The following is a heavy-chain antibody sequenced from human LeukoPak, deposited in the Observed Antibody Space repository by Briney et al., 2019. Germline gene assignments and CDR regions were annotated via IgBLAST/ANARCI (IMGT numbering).Heavy chain of an antibody. J-gene: IGHJ4*02. CDR1: GGSFSGYY. Sequence: SETLSLTCAVYGGSFSGYYWSWIRQPPGKGLEWIGSIYYSGSTYYNPSLKSRVTISVDTSKNQFSLKLSSVTAADTAVYYCALTGVDDSSGYYYYFDYWGQGTLVTVSS. D-gene: IGHD3-22*01. CDR3: ALTGVDDSSGYYYYFDY. CDR2: IYYSGST. V-gene: IGHV4-34*01.